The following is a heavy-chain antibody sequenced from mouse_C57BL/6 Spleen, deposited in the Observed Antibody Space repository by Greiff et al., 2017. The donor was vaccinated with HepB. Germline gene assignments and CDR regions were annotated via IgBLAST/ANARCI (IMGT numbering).Heavy chain of an antibody. D-gene: IGHD1-1*01. Sequence: QVQLQQPGAELVKPGASVKLSCKASGYTFTSYWMHWVKQRPGRGLEWIGRIDPNSCGTKYNEKFKGKATLTVDKPASTSYMQISSLTSEDSAVYYCAIYYYGSSYAMDDWGQGTSVTVAS. V-gene: IGHV1-72*01. J-gene: IGHJ4*01. CDR3: AIYYYGSSYAMDD. CDR1: GYTFTSYW. CDR2: IDPNSCGT.